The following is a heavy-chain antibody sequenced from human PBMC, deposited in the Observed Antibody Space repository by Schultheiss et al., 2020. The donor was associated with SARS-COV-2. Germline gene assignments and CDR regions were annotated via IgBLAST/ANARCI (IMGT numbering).Heavy chain of an antibody. Sequence: GGSLRLSCAASGFTFSSYAMSWVRQAPGKGLEWVSAISGSGGSTYYADSVKGRFTISRDNSKNTLYLQMNSLRAEDTAVYYCARSLRYYDFWSGSINPYYGMDVWGQGTTVTVSS. CDR2: ISGSGGST. J-gene: IGHJ6*02. V-gene: IGHV3-23*01. CDR1: GFTFSSYA. D-gene: IGHD3-3*01. CDR3: ARSLRYYDFWSGSINPYYGMDV.